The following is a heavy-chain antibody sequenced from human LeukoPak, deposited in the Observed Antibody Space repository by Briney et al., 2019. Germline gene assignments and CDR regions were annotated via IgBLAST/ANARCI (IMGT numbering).Heavy chain of an antibody. D-gene: IGHD6-13*01. CDR1: GFTFSSYS. CDR3: ARGYSSSAPY. CDR2: ISSSSSTI. V-gene: IGHV3-48*04. J-gene: IGHJ4*02. Sequence: GGSLRLSCAASGFTFSSYSMNWVRQAPGKGLEWVSYISSSSSTIYYADSVKGRFTISRDNAKNSLYLQMNSLRAEDTAVYYCARGYSSSAPYWGQGTLVTVS.